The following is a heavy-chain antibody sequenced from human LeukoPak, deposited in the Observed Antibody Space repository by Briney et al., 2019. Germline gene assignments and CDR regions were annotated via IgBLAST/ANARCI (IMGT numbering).Heavy chain of an antibody. Sequence: ASVKVSCKASGYTFTSYGISWVRQAPGQGLEWMGWISAYNGNTNYAQKLQGRVTMTTDTSTSTAYMELRSLRSDDTAVYYCARCGSSWSLYYYYYGMDVWGQGTTVTVSS. CDR2: ISAYNGNT. D-gene: IGHD6-13*01. J-gene: IGHJ6*02. V-gene: IGHV1-18*01. CDR3: ARCGSSWSLYYYYYGMDV. CDR1: GYTFTSYG.